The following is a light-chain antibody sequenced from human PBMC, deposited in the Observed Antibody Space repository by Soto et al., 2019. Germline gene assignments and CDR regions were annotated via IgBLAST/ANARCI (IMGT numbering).Light chain of an antibody. CDR2: AAS. J-gene: IGKJ1*01. V-gene: IGKV1-5*01. CDR3: QQFNSYPWT. CDR1: QTISSW. Sequence: IQMTQSPSTLSXXXXXXVTXXXRASQTISSWLAWYQQRPGKAPILLIYAASHLESGVPLRFSGSGSGTEFTLTIDSLQPDDFATYYCQQFNSYPWTFGQGTKV.